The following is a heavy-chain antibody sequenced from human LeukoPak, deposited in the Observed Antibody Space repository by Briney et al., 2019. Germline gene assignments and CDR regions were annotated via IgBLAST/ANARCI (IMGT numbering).Heavy chain of an antibody. CDR1: GGSISSGGYY. D-gene: IGHD6-13*01. CDR2: IYYSGST. CDR3: ARSASSTWPGAWYFDL. Sequence: PSETLSLTCTVSGGSISSGGYYWSWIRQHPGKGLEWIGYIYYSGSTYYNPSLKSRVTISVDTSKNQFSLKLSSVTAADTAVYCCARSASSTWPGAWYFDLWGRGTLVTVSS. J-gene: IGHJ2*01. V-gene: IGHV4-31*03.